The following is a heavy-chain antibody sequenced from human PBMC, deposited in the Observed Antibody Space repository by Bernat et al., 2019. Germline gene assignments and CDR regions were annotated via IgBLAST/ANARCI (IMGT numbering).Heavy chain of an antibody. CDR1: GFTFSSYA. CDR2: ISYDGSNK. V-gene: IGHV3-30-3*01. Sequence: QVQLVESGGGVVQPGRSLRLSCAASGFTFSSYAMHWVRQAPGKGLEWVAVISYDGSNKYYADSVKGRFTISRDNSKNTLYLQMNSLRAGDTAVYYCARDLDAFDIWGQGTMVTVSS. J-gene: IGHJ3*02. CDR3: ARDLDAFDI.